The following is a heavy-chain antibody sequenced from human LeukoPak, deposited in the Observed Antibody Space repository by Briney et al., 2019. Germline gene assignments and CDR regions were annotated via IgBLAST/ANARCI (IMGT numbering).Heavy chain of an antibody. J-gene: IGHJ4*02. CDR3: ARAGFGYYDSSGYYCAYYFDY. V-gene: IGHV3-11*01. D-gene: IGHD3-22*01. CDR2: ISSSGSTI. Sequence: GGSLRLSCAASGFTFSDYYMSWIRQAPGKGLEWVSYISSSGSTIYYADSVKGRFTISRDNAKNSLYLQMNSLRAEDTAVYYCARAGFGYYDSSGYYCAYYFDYWGQGTLVTVSS. CDR1: GFTFSDYY.